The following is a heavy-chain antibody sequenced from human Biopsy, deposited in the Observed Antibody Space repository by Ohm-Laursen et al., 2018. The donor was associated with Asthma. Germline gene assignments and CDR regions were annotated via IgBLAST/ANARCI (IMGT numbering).Heavy chain of an antibody. D-gene: IGHD2-2*01. CDR2: IDSVFGAT. CDR1: GGTFNTYV. V-gene: IGHV1-69*01. Sequence: SSVKVSCKSLGGTFNTYVIGWVRQAPGQGLEWMGGIDSVFGATTYPQKFQDRVTITADDSTSTVYMELSSLRSEDTAVYYCARKAGSCISRTCYSLDFWGQGTLVTVSS. J-gene: IGHJ4*02. CDR3: ARKAGSCISRTCYSLDF.